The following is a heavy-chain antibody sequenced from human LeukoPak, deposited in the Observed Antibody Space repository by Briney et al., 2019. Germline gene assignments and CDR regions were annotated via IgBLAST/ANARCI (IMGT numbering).Heavy chain of an antibody. Sequence: ASVKLSCKASGYTFTSYGISWVRQAPGQGLEWMGWISTYNGNTHYAQKLQGRATMTTDTSTSTAYMELRSLRSDDTAVYYCARSSLAVAGSVFDYWGQGTLVTVSS. J-gene: IGHJ4*02. CDR2: ISTYNGNT. D-gene: IGHD6-19*01. V-gene: IGHV1-18*01. CDR1: GYTFTSYG. CDR3: ARSSLAVAGSVFDY.